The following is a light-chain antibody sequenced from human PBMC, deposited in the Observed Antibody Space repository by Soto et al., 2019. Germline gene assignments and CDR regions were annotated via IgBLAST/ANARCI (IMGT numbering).Light chain of an antibody. Sequence: QSALSQRRSVSGSPVQSVTLSRAGTSSDVGGYNHVSWYQQHPGKAPKLMIYDVNKRPSGVPDRFSGSKSGNTASLTISGLQAEDEADYYCCSYAGSYTWVFGTGTKVTVL. CDR3: CSYAGSYTWV. CDR1: SSDVGGYNH. J-gene: IGLJ1*01. CDR2: DVN. V-gene: IGLV2-11*01.